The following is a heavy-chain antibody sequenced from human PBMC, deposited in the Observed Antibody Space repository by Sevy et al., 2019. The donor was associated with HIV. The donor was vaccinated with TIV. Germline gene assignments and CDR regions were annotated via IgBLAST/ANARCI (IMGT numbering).Heavy chain of an antibody. CDR2: IPYDGSNR. V-gene: IGHV3-30*03. Sequence: GGSLRLSCAASGFTFSSYGMHWVRQAPDKGLEWVALIPYDGSNRYYADSLKGRFTISTDNSKNTLDLEMNILRDEDTALYFCASASAQDYYETIGTIDCCGQGTLVTVSS. J-gene: IGHJ4*02. CDR3: ASASAQDYYETIGTIDC. CDR1: GFTFSSYG. D-gene: IGHD3-22*01.